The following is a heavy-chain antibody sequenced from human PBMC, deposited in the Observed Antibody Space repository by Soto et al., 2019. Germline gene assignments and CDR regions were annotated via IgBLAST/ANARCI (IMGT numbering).Heavy chain of an antibody. Sequence: EASVKVSCKAAGYTFTGYYMHWVRQAPGQGLEWMGWINPNSGGTNYAQKFQGRFTISRDNAKNSLFLQMNSLRAEDTAVYYCARVLNNYGSGSYYVNNWGQGTLVTVS. V-gene: IGHV1-2*02. D-gene: IGHD3-10*01. CDR3: ARVLNNYGSGSYYVNN. CDR1: GYTFTGYY. CDR2: INPNSGGT. J-gene: IGHJ4*02.